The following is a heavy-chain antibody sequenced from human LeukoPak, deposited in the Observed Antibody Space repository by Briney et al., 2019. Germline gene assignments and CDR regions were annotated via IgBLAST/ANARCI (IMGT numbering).Heavy chain of an antibody. CDR1: GFTFSSYS. CDR3: ARDDYGWGSHPY. Sequence: GGSLRLSCAASGFTFSSYSMNWVRQAPGKGLEWVSSISSSGSYIYYADSVKGRFTISRDNAKNSLYLQMNSLRAEDTAVYYCARDDYGWGSHPYWGQGTLVTVSS. D-gene: IGHD3-10*01. CDR2: ISSSGSYI. V-gene: IGHV3-21*01. J-gene: IGHJ4*02.